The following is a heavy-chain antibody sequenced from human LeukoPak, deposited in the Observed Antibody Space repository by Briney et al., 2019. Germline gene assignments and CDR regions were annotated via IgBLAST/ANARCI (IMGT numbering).Heavy chain of an antibody. CDR3: ARGSDTAMVTLSRFDY. V-gene: IGHV1-69*13. CDR1: GGTFSSYA. J-gene: IGHJ4*02. CDR2: IIPIFGTA. Sequence: SVKVSCKASGGTFSSYAISWVRQAPGQGLEWVGGIIPIFGTANYAQKFQGRVTITADESTSTAYMELSSLRSEDTAVYYCARGSDTAMVTLSRFDYWGQGTLVTVSS. D-gene: IGHD5-18*01.